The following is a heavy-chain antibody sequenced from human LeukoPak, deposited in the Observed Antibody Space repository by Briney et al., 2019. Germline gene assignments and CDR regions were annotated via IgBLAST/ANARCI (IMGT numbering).Heavy chain of an antibody. D-gene: IGHD6-13*01. J-gene: IGHJ5*02. CDR3: ARDVAQQQLPWFDP. V-gene: IGHV3-20*04. Sequence: PGGSLRLSCAASGFTFNDYGMSWVRQAPGKGLEWVAGINWNGGSTGYADSVKGRFTISRDNAKNSLYLQMNSLRAEDTALYYCARDVAQQQLPWFDPWGQGTLVTVSS. CDR2: INWNGGST. CDR1: GFTFNDYG.